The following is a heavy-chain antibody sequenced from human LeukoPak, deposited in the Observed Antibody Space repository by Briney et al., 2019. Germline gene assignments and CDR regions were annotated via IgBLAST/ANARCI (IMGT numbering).Heavy chain of an antibody. CDR1: GFTFSSYG. CDR2: ISGSGGST. Sequence: GGSLRLSCAASGFTFSSYGMSWVRQAPGKGLEWVSAISGSGGSTYYADSVKGRFTVSRDNAKGTLYLQMSSLRAEDTAVYYCTGHHQAYSRTYWGQGTLVTVSS. CDR3: TGHHQAYSRTY. D-gene: IGHD4-11*01. V-gene: IGHV3-23*01. J-gene: IGHJ4*02.